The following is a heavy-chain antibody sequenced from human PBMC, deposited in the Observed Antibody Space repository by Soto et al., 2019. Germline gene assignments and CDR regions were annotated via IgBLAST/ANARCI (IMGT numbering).Heavy chain of an antibody. CDR3: ARAIVSVVPAAMPVPYYYYYGMDV. J-gene: IGHJ6*02. D-gene: IGHD2-2*01. CDR1: GFTFSSYA. CDR2: ISYDGSNK. V-gene: IGHV3-30-3*01. Sequence: GGSLRLSCAASGFTFSSYAMHWVRQAPGKGLEWVAVISYDGSNKYYADSVKGRFTISRDNSKNTLYLQMNSLRAEDTAVYYCARAIVSVVPAAMPVPYYYYYGMDVWGQGTTVTVSS.